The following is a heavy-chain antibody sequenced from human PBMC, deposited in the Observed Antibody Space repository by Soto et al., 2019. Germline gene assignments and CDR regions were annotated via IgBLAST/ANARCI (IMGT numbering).Heavy chain of an antibody. CDR2: IKSKTDGGTT. J-gene: IGHJ4*02. CDR1: GFTFSNAW. CDR3: TSRGYRYRYSMVEY. Sequence: VGSLRLSCASSGFTFSNAWMSCVRQAPGKGLEWVGRIKSKTDGGTTDYAAPVKGRFTISRDDSKNTLYLQMNSLKTEDTAVYYCTSRGYRYRYSMVEYWGQGTLV. D-gene: IGHD5-18*01. V-gene: IGHV3-15*01.